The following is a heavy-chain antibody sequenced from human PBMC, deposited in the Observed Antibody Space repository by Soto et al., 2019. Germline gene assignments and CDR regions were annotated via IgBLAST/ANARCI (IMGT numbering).Heavy chain of an antibody. J-gene: IGHJ3*02. Sequence: WASVKVSCTASGGTFSSYAISWVRRAPGQGLEWMGGIIPIFGTANYAQKFQGRVTITADESTSTAYMELSSLRSEDTAVYYCARDGSMITFGGAYRYTVDYAAFDIWGQGTMVTVSS. D-gene: IGHD3-16*02. CDR1: GGTFSSYA. CDR2: IIPIFGTA. V-gene: IGHV1-69*13. CDR3: ARDGSMITFGGAYRYTVDYAAFDI.